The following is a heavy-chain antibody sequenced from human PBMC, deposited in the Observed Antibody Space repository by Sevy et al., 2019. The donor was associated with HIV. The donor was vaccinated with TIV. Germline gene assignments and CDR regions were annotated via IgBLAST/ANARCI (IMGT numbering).Heavy chain of an antibody. J-gene: IGHJ4*02. CDR3: ARVHSGGYPFDY. CDR1: GFSVSSNY. CDR2: IYSSGRT. V-gene: IGHV3-53*01. Sequence: GGYLRLSCAASGFSVSSNYMSWVRQAPGKGLEWVSLIYSSGRTYYGDSVKGRFTISRDDSKNTLYLQMNSVRTEDMVLYYCARVHSGGYPFDYWGQGSLVTVSS. D-gene: IGHD3-22*01.